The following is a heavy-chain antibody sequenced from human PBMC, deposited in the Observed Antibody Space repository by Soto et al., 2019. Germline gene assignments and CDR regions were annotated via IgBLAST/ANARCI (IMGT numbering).Heavy chain of an antibody. V-gene: IGHV3-15*01. CDR1: GFIFSKAW. CDR3: TTDTTCGDGVCYPRYYGLDG. Sequence: PGGSLRLSCAASGFIFSKAWMSWVRQAPGKGLEWVGRIKRKTDGGTTEYAAPVKGRFSISRDDSKNTLYLQMNSLKTEDTAVYYCTTDTTCGDGVCYPRYYGLDGWGQGTTVTVSS. D-gene: IGHD2-8*01. CDR2: IKRKTDGGTT. J-gene: IGHJ6*02.